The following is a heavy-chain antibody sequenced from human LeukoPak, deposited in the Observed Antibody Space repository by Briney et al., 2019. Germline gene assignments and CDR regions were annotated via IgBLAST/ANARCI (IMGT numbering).Heavy chain of an antibody. J-gene: IGHJ4*02. Sequence: KPGGSLRLSCAASGFTFSSYSMNWVRQAAGKGLEWVSSISSSSSYIYYADSVKGRFTISRDNAKNSLYLQMNSLRAEDTAVYYCARDRILRGSGSFTGDYWGQGTLVTVSS. CDR2: ISSSSSYI. D-gene: IGHD3-10*01. CDR3: ARDRILRGSGSFTGDY. V-gene: IGHV3-21*01. CDR1: GFTFSSYS.